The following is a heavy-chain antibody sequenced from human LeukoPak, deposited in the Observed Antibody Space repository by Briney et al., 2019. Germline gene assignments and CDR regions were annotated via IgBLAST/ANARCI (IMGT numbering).Heavy chain of an antibody. Sequence: GASVKVPCKASGYTFTGYYMHWVRQAPGQGLEWMGWINPNSGGTNYAQKFQGRVTMTRDTSISTAYLQWSSLKASDTATYYCARTLSSSWRRNGGYYYYYYMDVWGKGTTVTISS. J-gene: IGHJ6*03. CDR1: GYTFTGYY. CDR3: ARTLSSSWRRNGGYYYYYYMDV. V-gene: IGHV1-2*02. CDR2: INPNSGGT. D-gene: IGHD6-13*01.